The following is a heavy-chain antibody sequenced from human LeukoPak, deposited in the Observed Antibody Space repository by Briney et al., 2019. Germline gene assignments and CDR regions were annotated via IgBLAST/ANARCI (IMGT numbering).Heavy chain of an antibody. CDR1: GYSFANYW. Sequence: GESLKISCKGSGYSFANYWIGWVRHMPGKGLEWMGIIYPGDSDTRYSPSFQGQVTISADKSISTAYLQWSSLKASDTAIYYCASRNSSSYAGFDIWGQGTMVTVSS. CDR3: ASRNSSSYAGFDI. D-gene: IGHD6-6*01. J-gene: IGHJ3*02. CDR2: IYPGDSDT. V-gene: IGHV5-51*01.